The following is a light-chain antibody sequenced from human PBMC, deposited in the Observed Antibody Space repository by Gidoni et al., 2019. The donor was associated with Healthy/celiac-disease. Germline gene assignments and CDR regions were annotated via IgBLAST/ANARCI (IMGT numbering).Light chain of an antibody. CDR1: QGISSY. CDR3: QQRNSYPLFT. J-gene: IGKJ3*01. V-gene: IGKV1-9*01. Sequence: TQLPRSPSFLPASVGDRVTTTCRASQGISSYLAWYQQKPGKAPKLLIYAASTLQSGVPSRFSGSGSGTEFTLTISSLQPEDFATYYCQQRNSYPLFTFGPGTKVDIK. CDR2: AAS.